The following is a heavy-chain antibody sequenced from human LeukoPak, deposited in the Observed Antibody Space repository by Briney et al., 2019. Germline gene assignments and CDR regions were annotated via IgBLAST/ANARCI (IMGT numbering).Heavy chain of an antibody. Sequence: PGGSLRLSCAASGFTFSSYAMSWVRQAPGKGLEWVAFIRYDGSNKYYADSVKGRFTISRDNSKNTLYLQMNSLRAEDTAVYYCAKDKSANIRFGEFYDDYWGQGTLVTVSS. J-gene: IGHJ4*02. CDR1: GFTFSSYA. V-gene: IGHV3-30*02. CDR2: IRYDGSNK. CDR3: AKDKSANIRFGEFYDDY. D-gene: IGHD3-10*01.